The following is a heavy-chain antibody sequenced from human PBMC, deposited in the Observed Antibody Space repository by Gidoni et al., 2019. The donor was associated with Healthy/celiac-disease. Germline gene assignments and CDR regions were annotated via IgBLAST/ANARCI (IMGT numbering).Heavy chain of an antibody. J-gene: IGHJ5*02. CDR1: GSSFTSYW. V-gene: IGHV5-51*03. Sequence: EVQLVQSGAEVNKPGESPKISCQGSGSSFTSYWIGWVRQMPGKGLEWMGIIYPGDSDTRYSPSFQGQVTISADKSISTAYLQWSSLKASDTAMYYCARGEGCSSTSCYTWWFDPWGQGTLVTVSS. D-gene: IGHD2-2*02. CDR2: IYPGDSDT. CDR3: ARGEGCSSTSCYTWWFDP.